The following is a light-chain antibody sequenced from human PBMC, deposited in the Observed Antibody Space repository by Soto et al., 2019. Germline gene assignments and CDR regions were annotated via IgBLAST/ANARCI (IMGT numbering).Light chain of an antibody. CDR1: QSVGSRF. J-gene: IGKJ1*01. Sequence: EMVMTQSSATLSVSPGERATLSCRAIQSVGSRFLAWYQQKPGQAPRLLISGTFSRATGIPDRFSGSGSGTDFTLTISRLEPEDFAVYYCQQYGSSPRWTFGQGTKVDI. CDR2: GTF. V-gene: IGKV3-20*01. CDR3: QQYGSSPRWT.